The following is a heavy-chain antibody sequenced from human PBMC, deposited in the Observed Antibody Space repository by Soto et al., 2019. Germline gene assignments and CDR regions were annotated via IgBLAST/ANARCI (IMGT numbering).Heavy chain of an antibody. V-gene: IGHV1-46*01. J-gene: IGHJ5*02. CDR1: GYTFTSYY. Sequence: QVQLVQSGAEVKKPGASVNVSCKASGYTFTSYYMHWVRQAPGQGLEWMGIINPSGGSTSYAQKFQGRVTMTRDTSTSTVYMELSSLRSEDTAVYYCARAVVVPASWGWFDPWGQGTLVTVSS. CDR2: INPSGGST. CDR3: ARAVVVPASWGWFDP. D-gene: IGHD2-2*01.